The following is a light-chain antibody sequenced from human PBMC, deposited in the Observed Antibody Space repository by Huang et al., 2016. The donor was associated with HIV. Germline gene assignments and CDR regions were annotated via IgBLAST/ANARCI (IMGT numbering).Light chain of an antibody. CDR2: GAS. CDR1: QSVSSSY. J-gene: IGKJ3*01. CDR3: QHYGSSPFT. V-gene: IGKV3-20*01. Sequence: DIVLTQSPGTLSLSPGERATLSCRASQSVSSSYLGWYQQKPGQAPRLLIYGASSRASGIPDRFSGSGSGTDFTLTIGRLEPEDFAVYYCQHYGSSPFTFGPGTKVDIK.